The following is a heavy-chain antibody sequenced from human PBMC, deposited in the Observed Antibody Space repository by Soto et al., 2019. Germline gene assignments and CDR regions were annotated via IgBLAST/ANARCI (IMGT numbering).Heavy chain of an antibody. J-gene: IGHJ5*02. CDR1: GFSLSTSGVG. V-gene: IGHV2-5*02. CDR2: IYWDDDK. Sequence: QITLKESGPALVKPTQTLTLTCTFSGFSLSTSGVGVGWIRQPPGKALEWLAVIYWDDDKRYSPSLKSRLTITKDTSKNQVVVTMTNMDPVDTGTYYCAHTRPGIEGAGTENWFDPWGQGTLVTVSS. D-gene: IGHD6-13*01. CDR3: AHTRPGIEGAGTENWFDP.